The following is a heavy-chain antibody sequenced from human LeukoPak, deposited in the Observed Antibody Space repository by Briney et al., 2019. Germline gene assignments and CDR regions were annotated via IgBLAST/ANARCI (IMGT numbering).Heavy chain of an antibody. CDR3: ARSRRGFGI. Sequence: SETLSLTCAVYGGSFSGYYWSWIRQPPGKGLEWIGEINHSGSTNYNPSLKSRVTISVDTSKNQFSLKLSSVTAADTAVYYCARSRRGFGIWGQGTLVTVSS. CDR1: GGSFSGYY. CDR2: INHSGST. V-gene: IGHV4-34*01. J-gene: IGHJ4*02. D-gene: IGHD3-10*01.